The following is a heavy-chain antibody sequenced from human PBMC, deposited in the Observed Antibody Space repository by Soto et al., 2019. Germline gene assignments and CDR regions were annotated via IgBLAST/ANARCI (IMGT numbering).Heavy chain of an antibody. D-gene: IGHD3-22*01. CDR2: ISSSSSTI. J-gene: IGHJ4*02. Sequence: GGSLRLSCAASGFTFSSYSMNWVRQAPGKGLEWVSYISSSSSTIYYADSVKGRFTISRDNAKNSLYLQMNSLRAEDTAVYYCACAPSSASPRYFDYWGRGTLVTVSS. V-gene: IGHV3-48*01. CDR3: ACAPSSASPRYFDY. CDR1: GFTFSSYS.